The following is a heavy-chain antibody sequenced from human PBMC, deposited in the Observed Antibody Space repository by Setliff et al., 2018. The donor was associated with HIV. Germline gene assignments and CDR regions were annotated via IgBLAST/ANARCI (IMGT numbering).Heavy chain of an antibody. CDR2: ITGSGIST. J-gene: IGHJ4*02. Sequence: GGSLRLSCAASGFTFSSYAMTWVRQAPGKGLEWVASITGSGISTYHADFVKGRFTISRDKSKNTLYLQMNSLRAEDTAVYYCAKNSAWHLEYWGQGTLVTVSS. CDR3: AKNSAWHLEY. D-gene: IGHD6-19*01. CDR1: GFTFSSYA. V-gene: IGHV3-23*01.